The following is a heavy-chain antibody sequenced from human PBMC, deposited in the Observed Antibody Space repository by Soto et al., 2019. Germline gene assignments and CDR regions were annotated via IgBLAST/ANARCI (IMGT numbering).Heavy chain of an antibody. J-gene: IGHJ4*02. Sequence: EVQLVESGGGLVQPGGSLRLSCAASGFSFSDYWMHWLRQAPGKGLVWVSCIDTDGSTTTYADSVKGRFTISRDNFKNTLYLQMDSLRAEATALYYCSRGGGFSGNYLGGQGTLVTVSS. CDR3: SRGGGFSGNYL. CDR2: IDTDGSTT. D-gene: IGHD1-26*01. V-gene: IGHV3-74*01. CDR1: GFSFSDYW.